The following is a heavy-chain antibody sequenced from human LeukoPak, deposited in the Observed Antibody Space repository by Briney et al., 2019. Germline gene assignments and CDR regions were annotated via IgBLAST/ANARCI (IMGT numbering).Heavy chain of an antibody. Sequence: GGSLRLSCAASGFTFSNAWMSWVRQAPGKGLEWVGRIKSKTDGGTTDYAAPVKGRFTISRDDSKNTLYLQMNSLKTEDTAVYYCTTDTYYYGSGSYYEGDYWGQGTLVTVSS. CDR2: IKSKTDGGTT. V-gene: IGHV3-15*01. D-gene: IGHD3-10*01. CDR3: TTDTYYYGSGSYYEGDY. J-gene: IGHJ4*02. CDR1: GFTFSNAW.